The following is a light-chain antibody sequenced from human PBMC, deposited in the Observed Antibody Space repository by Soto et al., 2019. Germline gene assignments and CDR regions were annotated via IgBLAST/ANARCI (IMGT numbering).Light chain of an antibody. J-gene: IGKJ1*01. V-gene: IGKV3-20*01. CDR2: GAS. CDR1: QTFTTSS. Sequence: GLLQYPCTLSLPPGARATLSCRASQTFTTSSLAWYQQKPGQAPRLLISGASNRATGIPDRFSGSGSGPDFTLTISRLEPEDFAVYYCQQYDRSPRTSAQRAKVDIK. CDR3: QQYDRSPRT.